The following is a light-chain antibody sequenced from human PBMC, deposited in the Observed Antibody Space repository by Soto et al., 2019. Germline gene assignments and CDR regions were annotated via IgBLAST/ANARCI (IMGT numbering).Light chain of an antibody. CDR2: GAS. Sequence: VLTQSPDTLSLSPGERATLSCRASQSVSSSFLSWYQQKPGQAPRLLIYGASSRATGISERFSGSGSGTDFTLTISSLEPEDFAVYYCQQRSKWPFTFGPGTKVEIK. CDR3: QQRSKWPFT. V-gene: IGKV3D-20*02. CDR1: QSVSSSF. J-gene: IGKJ3*01.